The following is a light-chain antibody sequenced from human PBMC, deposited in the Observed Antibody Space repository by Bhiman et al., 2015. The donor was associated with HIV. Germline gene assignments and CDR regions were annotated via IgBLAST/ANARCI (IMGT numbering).Light chain of an antibody. V-gene: IGLV6-57*01. J-gene: IGLJ3*02. CDR3: QSYHSDKE. Sequence: NFMLTQPHSVSESPGKTVTISCSRSSGSIASNYVQWYQQRPGSSPTTVIYEDNQRPSGVPDRFSGSIDSSSNSASLTISGLKTEDEADYYCQSYHSDKEFGGGTK. CDR2: EDN. CDR1: SGSIASNY.